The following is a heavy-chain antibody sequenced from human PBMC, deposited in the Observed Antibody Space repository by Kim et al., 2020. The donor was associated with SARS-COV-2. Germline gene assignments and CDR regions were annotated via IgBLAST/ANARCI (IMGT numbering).Heavy chain of an antibody. Sequence: GGSLRLSCAASGFTFSSYAMSWVRQAPGKGLEWVSAISGSGGSTYYADSVKGRFTISRDNSKNTLYLQMNSLRAEDTAVYYCAKEKLLWFGELSPPDYWGQGTLVTVSS. D-gene: IGHD3-10*01. V-gene: IGHV3-23*01. CDR3: AKEKLLWFGELSPPDY. CDR2: ISGSGGST. J-gene: IGHJ4*02. CDR1: GFTFSSYA.